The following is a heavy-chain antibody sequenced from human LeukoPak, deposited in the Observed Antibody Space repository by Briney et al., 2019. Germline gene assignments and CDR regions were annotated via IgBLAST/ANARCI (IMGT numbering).Heavy chain of an antibody. Sequence: GGSLRLSCAASGFTFSSYAMHWVRQAPGKGLEYVSAISSNGGSTYYANSVKGRFTISRDNSKNTLYLQMGSLRAEDMAVYYCARGRGSWPRCFFDYGGQGTLVTVSS. CDR2: ISSNGGST. D-gene: IGHD1-26*01. CDR3: ARGRGSWPRCFFDY. J-gene: IGHJ4*02. CDR1: GFTFSSYA. V-gene: IGHV3-64*01.